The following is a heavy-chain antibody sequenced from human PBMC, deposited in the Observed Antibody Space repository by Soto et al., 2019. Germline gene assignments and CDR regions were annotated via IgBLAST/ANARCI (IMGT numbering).Heavy chain of an antibody. CDR1: GYTFTSYG. CDR2: ISAYNGST. J-gene: IGHJ4*02. V-gene: IGHV1-18*01. D-gene: IGHD5-12*01. Sequence: ASVKVSCKASGYTFTSYGISWVRQAPGQGLEWMGWISAYNGSTNHAQKLQGRVTMTTDTSTSTAYMELSSLRSEDTAVYYCARDHSVGYSGYDLRVCPGYWGQGTLVTVSS. CDR3: ARDHSVGYSGYDLRVCPGY.